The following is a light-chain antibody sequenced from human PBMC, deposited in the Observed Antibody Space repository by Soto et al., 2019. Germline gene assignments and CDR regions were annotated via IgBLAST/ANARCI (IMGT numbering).Light chain of an antibody. CDR3: QSYDSSLSGSVV. CDR1: SSNIGAGYD. J-gene: IGLJ2*01. Sequence: QSVLTQAPSESGAPGQRVTISCTGSSSNIGAGYDVHWYQQLPGTAPKLLIYGNSNRPSGVPDRFSGSKSGTSASLAITGLQAEDEADYYCQSYDSSLSGSVVFGGGTKVTVL. V-gene: IGLV1-40*01. CDR2: GNS.